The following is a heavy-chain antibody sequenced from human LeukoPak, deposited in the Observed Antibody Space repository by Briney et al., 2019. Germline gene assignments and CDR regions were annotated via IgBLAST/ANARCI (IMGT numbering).Heavy chain of an antibody. Sequence: SQTLSLTCTVSGGSISSGSYYWSWIRQPAGKGLEWIGRFYTSGNTNYNPSLKSRVTISIDTSKNQFSLKLGSVTAADTAVYYCARDFGSPNNWFDPWGQGTLVTVSS. J-gene: IGHJ5*02. CDR3: ARDFGSPNNWFDP. V-gene: IGHV4-61*02. CDR1: GGSISSGSYY. D-gene: IGHD1-26*01. CDR2: FYTSGNT.